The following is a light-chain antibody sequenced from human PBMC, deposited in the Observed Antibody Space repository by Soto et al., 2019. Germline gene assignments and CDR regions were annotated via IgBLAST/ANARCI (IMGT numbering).Light chain of an antibody. Sequence: ENVLTQSPGTLSLSPGERATLSCRASQSPSSSYLAWYQQKPGQAPRLLIYGASSRATGIPDRFSGSGSGTDFTLTISRLEPEDFAVYYCQQFATSPLTVGGATKVEIK. CDR2: GAS. J-gene: IGKJ4*01. V-gene: IGKV3-20*01. CDR3: QQFATSPLT. CDR1: QSPSSSY.